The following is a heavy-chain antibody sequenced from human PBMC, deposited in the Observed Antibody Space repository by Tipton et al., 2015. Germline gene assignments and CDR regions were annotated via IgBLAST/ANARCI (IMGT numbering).Heavy chain of an antibody. CDR3: ARRRYGEKQFDS. CDR2: IYSSGST. J-gene: IGHJ4*02. CDR1: GDSISSGDYY. D-gene: IGHD3-16*01. V-gene: IGHV4-30-4*01. Sequence: GLVKPSGTLSLTCSVSGDSISSGDYYWSWIRQPPGEGLEWIGYIYSSGSTYYKSSLRSRVTISLDTSKNKFSLKLSSVTAADAAVYYCARRRYGEKQFDSWGQGTLVTVSS.